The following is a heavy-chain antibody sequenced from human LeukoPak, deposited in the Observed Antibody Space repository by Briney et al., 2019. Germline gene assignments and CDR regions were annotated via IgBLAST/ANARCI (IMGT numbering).Heavy chain of an antibody. V-gene: IGHV4-39*01. CDR1: GGSISSSSYY. D-gene: IGHD1-26*01. J-gene: IGHJ4*02. CDR2: IYYSGST. Sequence: PSETLSLTCTVSGGSISSSSYYWGWIRQPPGKGLEWIGSIYYSGSTYYNPSLKSRVTISVDTSKHQFSLKLSSVTAADTAVYYCARQVLVGATTLYWGQGTLVTVSS. CDR3: ARQVLVGATTLY.